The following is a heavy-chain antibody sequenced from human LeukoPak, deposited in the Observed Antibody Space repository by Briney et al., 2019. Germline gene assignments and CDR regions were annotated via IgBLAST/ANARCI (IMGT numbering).Heavy chain of an antibody. V-gene: IGHV4-39*01. CDR2: IYDSGST. J-gene: IGHJ4*02. CDR3: ARLDYYDSSGLIDY. CDR1: GGSITSRNYY. Sequence: PSETLSLTCTVSGGSITSRNYYWGWIRQPPGKGLEWIGTIYDSGSTCYNPSLKSRVTISVDTSKNQFPLKLNSVTAADTAVYYCARLDYYDSSGLIDYWGQGTLVIVSS. D-gene: IGHD3-22*01.